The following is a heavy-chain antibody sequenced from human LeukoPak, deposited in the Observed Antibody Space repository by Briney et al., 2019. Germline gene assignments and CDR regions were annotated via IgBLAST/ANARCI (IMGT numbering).Heavy chain of an antibody. D-gene: IGHD3-10*01. V-gene: IGHV4-39*07. J-gene: IGHJ5*02. CDR2: IYHSGST. Sequence: RPSETLSLTCTVSGGSISSSSYYWGWIRQPPGKGLEWIGEIYHSGSTNYNPSLKSRVTISVDKSKNQFSLKLSSVTAADTAVYYCASRGRAMVRGVIMGWFDPWGQGTLVTVSS. CDR3: ASRGRAMVRGVIMGWFDP. CDR1: GGSISSSSYY.